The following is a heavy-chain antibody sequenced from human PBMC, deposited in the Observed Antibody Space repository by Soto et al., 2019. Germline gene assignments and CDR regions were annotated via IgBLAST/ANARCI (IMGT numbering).Heavy chain of an antibody. CDR3: ARGPRNWGVDY. CDR2: MNPNSGNT. CDR1: GYTFTSYD. V-gene: IGHV1-8*01. D-gene: IGHD7-27*01. Sequence: QVQLVQSGAEVKKPGASVKVSCKAAGYTFTSYDINWVRQATGQDFEWMGWMNPNSGNTAYAQKFQGRGTMTRDTSKSTAFMELSSLTSEDTAVYYCARGPRNWGVDYWGQGTLVTVSS. J-gene: IGHJ4*02.